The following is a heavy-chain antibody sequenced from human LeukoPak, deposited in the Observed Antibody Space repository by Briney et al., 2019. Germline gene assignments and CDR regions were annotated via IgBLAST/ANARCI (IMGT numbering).Heavy chain of an antibody. CDR3: ARTYCGGDRSNDAFDI. V-gene: IGHV1-8*01. D-gene: IGHD2-21*02. CDR2: MNPNSGNT. J-gene: IGHJ3*02. Sequence: ASVKVSCKASGYTFTSYDINWVRQATGQGLEWMGWMNPNSGNTGYAQKFQGRVTMTRNTSISTAYMELSSLRSEDTAVYYCARTYCGGDRSNDAFDIWGQGTMVTVSS. CDR1: GYTFTSYD.